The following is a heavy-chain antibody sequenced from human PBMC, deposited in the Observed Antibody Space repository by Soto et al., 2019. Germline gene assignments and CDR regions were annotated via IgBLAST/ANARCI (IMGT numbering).Heavy chain of an antibody. CDR3: ARVRYYYDSSCYYYYYYGMDV. Sequence: SETLSLTCAVYGGSFSGYYWSWIRQPPGKGLEWIGEINHSGSTNYNPSLKSRVTISVDTSKNQFSLKLSSVTAADTAVYYCARVRYYYDSSCYYYYYYGMDVWGQGTTVTVSS. D-gene: IGHD3-22*01. CDR2: INHSGST. CDR1: GGSFSGYY. V-gene: IGHV4-34*01. J-gene: IGHJ6*02.